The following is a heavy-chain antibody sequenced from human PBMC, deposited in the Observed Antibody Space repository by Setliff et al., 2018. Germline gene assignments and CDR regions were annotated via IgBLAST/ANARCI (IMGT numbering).Heavy chain of an antibody. D-gene: IGHD6-19*01. V-gene: IGHV1-24*01. CDR3: AFNSGWYGYYFDY. CDR1: GYTLTELS. J-gene: IGHJ4*02. CDR2: FDPEDGET. Sequence: ASVKVSCKVSGYTLTELSMHWVRQAPGKGLEWMGGFDPEDGETIYAQKLQGRVTMTEDTSTDTAYMELSSLRSEDTAVYYCAFNSGWYGYYFDYWGQGTLVTVS.